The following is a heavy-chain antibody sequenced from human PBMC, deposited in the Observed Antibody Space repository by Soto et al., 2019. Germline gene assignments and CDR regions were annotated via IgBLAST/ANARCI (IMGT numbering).Heavy chain of an antibody. V-gene: IGHV3-9*01. CDR1: GFNFNDYA. Sequence: EVQLVESGGGLVQPGRSLRLSCAASGFNFNDYAMHWVRQIAGKGLEWVSGISCESGSKGYADSVKGRFTISRDNAKNSLYLEMNSLRPEDTARYFCVKEHDEDFGYDLDYFNYWGQGTLVTVSS. J-gene: IGHJ4*02. CDR3: VKEHDEDFGYDLDYFNY. D-gene: IGHD5-12*01. CDR2: ISCESGSK.